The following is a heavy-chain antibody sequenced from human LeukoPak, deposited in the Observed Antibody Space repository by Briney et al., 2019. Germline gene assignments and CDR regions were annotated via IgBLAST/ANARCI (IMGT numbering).Heavy chain of an antibody. J-gene: IGHJ4*02. D-gene: IGHD4-17*01. CDR3: ARERNGDYTLLY. V-gene: IGHV3-33*01. Sequence: YPGRSLRLSCAASGFTFSTYGMHWVRQAPGKGLEWVAVILYDGGSKYYADSVKGRFTISRDNSKNTLYLQMNSLRAEDTAVYYCARERNGDYTLLYWGQGSLVTVSS. CDR1: GFTFSTYG. CDR2: ILYDGGSK.